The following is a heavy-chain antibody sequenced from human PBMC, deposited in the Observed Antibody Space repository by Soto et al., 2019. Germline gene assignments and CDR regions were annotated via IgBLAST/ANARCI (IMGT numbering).Heavy chain of an antibody. Sequence: GGSQRLSYAASGFTFSSYAVNWVRQAPGKGLEWVSYISSSSSTIYYADSVKGRFTISRDNAKNSLYLQMNSLRAEDTAVYCCARVDYLRIPDYGMDVWGQGTTVTVSS. CDR2: ISSSSSTI. V-gene: IGHV3-48*01. CDR3: ARVDYLRIPDYGMDV. J-gene: IGHJ6*02. D-gene: IGHD4-17*01. CDR1: GFTFSSYA.